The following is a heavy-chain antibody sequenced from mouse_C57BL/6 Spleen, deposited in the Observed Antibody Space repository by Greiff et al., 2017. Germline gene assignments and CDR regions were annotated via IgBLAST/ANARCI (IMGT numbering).Heavy chain of an antibody. V-gene: IGHV1-63*01. CDR2: IYPGGGYT. Sequence: VQLQQSGAELVRPGTSVKMSCTASGYTFTNYWIGWAKQRPGHGLEWIGDIYPGGGYTNYTEKFKGKATLTADKSSSTAYMQFSSLTSEDSAIYYCARGGGIFTTVVADYYAMDYWGQGTSVTVSS. J-gene: IGHJ4*01. CDR3: ARGGGIFTTVVADYYAMDY. D-gene: IGHD1-1*01. CDR1: GYTFTNYW.